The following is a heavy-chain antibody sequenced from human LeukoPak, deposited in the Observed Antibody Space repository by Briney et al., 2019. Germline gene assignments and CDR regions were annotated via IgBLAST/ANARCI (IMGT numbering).Heavy chain of an antibody. CDR3: ASHRGGGGVDY. CDR2: IYYNGDS. J-gene: IGHJ4*02. Sequence: PSETLSLTCSVSGGSIGSTTHYWTWIRQPPGKRLEWIGNIYYNGDSSYSPSLKSRTTISVDTSKNQFSLQLSSVTAADTAVYYCASHRGGGGVDYWGQGTLVTVSS. CDR1: GGSIGSTTHY. V-gene: IGHV4-39*01. D-gene: IGHD2-8*02.